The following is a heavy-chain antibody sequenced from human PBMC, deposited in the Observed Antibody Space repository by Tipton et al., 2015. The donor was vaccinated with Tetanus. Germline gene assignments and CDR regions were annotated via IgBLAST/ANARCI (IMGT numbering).Heavy chain of an antibody. Sequence: SLRLSCAASGFTFDDYAMHWVRQAPGKGLEWVSGISWNSGSIGYADSAKGRFTISRDNAKNSLYLQMNSLRAEDTALYYCAKDGGIAVAGYYFDYWGQGTLVTVSS. V-gene: IGHV3-9*01. D-gene: IGHD6-19*01. CDR3: AKDGGIAVAGYYFDY. J-gene: IGHJ4*02. CDR2: ISWNSGSI. CDR1: GFTFDDYA.